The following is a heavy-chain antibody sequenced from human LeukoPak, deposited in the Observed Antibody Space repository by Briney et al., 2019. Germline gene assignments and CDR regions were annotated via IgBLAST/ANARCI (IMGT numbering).Heavy chain of an antibody. CDR1: GFTFSSYA. J-gene: IGHJ4*02. D-gene: IGHD5-18*01. CDR3: ASAALISGSSYVYDYDH. Sequence: GGSLRLSCAASGFTFSSYAMHWVRQAPGKGLEWVAVISYDGSNKYYADSVKGRFTISRDNSKNTLYLQMNSLRAEDTAVYYCASAALISGSSYVYDYDHWGQGTLVTVSS. V-gene: IGHV3-30-3*01. CDR2: ISYDGSNK.